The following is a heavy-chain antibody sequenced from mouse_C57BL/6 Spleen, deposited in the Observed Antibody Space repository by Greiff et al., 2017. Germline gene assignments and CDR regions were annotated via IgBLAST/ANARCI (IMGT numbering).Heavy chain of an antibody. V-gene: IGHV5-9-1*02. Sequence: EVKVVESGEGLVKPGGSLKLSCAASGFTFSSYAMSWVRQTPGKRLEWVAYISSGGDYIYYADTVKGRFTISRDNARNTLYLQMSSLKSEDTAMYYCTRGYDYDEEDSWFAYWGQGTLVTVSA. CDR2: ISSGGDYI. CDR3: TRGYDYDEEDSWFAY. J-gene: IGHJ3*01. D-gene: IGHD2-4*01. CDR1: GFTFSSYA.